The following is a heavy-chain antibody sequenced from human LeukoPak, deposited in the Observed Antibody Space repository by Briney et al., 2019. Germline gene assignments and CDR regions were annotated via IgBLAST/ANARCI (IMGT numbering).Heavy chain of an antibody. J-gene: IGHJ4*02. CDR2: IYHSGST. Sequence: TSETLSLTCAVYGGSFSGYYWSWIRQPPGKGLEWIGEIYHSGSTNYNPSLKSRVTISVDKSKNQFSLKLSSVTAADTAVYYCARVWQQLAFDYWGQGTLVTVSS. D-gene: IGHD6-13*01. V-gene: IGHV4-34*01. CDR1: GGSFSGYY. CDR3: ARVWQQLAFDY.